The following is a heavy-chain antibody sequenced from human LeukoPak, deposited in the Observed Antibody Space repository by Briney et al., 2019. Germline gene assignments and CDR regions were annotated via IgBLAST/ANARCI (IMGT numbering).Heavy chain of an antibody. CDR2: IYSDGNT. V-gene: IGHV3-53*01. Sequence: GGSLRLSCAVSGFTVSSMYMSWVRQAPGKGLEWVSFIYSDGNTYYADSVKGRFTLSRDSSRNTLYLQMNSLRVDDTAVYYCAGDTHSSSWYDHWGQGTLVTVSS. CDR1: GFTVSSMY. D-gene: IGHD6-19*01. J-gene: IGHJ5*02. CDR3: AGDTHSSSWYDH.